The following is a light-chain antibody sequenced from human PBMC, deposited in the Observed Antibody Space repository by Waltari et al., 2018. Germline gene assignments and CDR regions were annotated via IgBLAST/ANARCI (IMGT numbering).Light chain of an antibody. V-gene: IGKV1-39*01. CDR1: QSISSY. CDR2: AAS. J-gene: IGKJ1*01. Sequence: DIQMHQYPSSLSASVGDRVTITCRASQSISSYLNWYQQKPGKAPKHLIYAASSLQSGVPSRFSGSGSGTDFTLTISSLQPEDFATYYCQQSYSTPWTFGQGTKVEIK. CDR3: QQSYSTPWT.